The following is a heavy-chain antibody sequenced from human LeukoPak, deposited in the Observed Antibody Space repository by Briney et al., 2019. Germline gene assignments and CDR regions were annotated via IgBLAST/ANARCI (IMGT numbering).Heavy chain of an antibody. CDR2: IIPIFGTA. V-gene: IGHV1-69*13. D-gene: IGHD3-3*01. CDR3: ARGDNIFGVVYDAFDI. Sequence: ASVKASCKASGGTFSSYAISWVRQAPGQGLEWMGGIIPIFGTANYAQKFQGRVTITADESTSTAYMELSSLRSEDTAVYYCARGDNIFGVVYDAFDIWGQGTMVTVSS. J-gene: IGHJ3*02. CDR1: GGTFSSYA.